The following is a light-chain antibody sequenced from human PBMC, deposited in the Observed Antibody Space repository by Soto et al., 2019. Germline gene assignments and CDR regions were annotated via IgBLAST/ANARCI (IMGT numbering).Light chain of an antibody. CDR2: GAS. V-gene: IGKV3-20*01. J-gene: IGKJ4*01. CDR1: QRVSSSY. CDR3: QQYGSSQFT. Sequence: EVVLTQSPGTLSLSPGEGATLSCKATQRVSSSYLAWYQQKPGQAPRLLIYGASSRATGIPDRYSGSGSGTDFMLTISRLEPEDFAVYFCQQYGSSQFTFGGGTKVEI.